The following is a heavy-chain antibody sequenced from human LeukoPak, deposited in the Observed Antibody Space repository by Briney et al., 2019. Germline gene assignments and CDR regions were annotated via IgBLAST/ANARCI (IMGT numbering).Heavy chain of an antibody. CDR2: ISSSSSYI. Sequence: GGSLRLSCAASGFTFSSYSMNWVRQAPGKGLEWVSSISSSSSYIYYADSVKGRFTISRDNAENSLFLQMNTLRAEDTAMYYCARLAGWEKLREFDYWGQGTLVTVSS. CDR3: ARLAGWEKLREFDY. J-gene: IGHJ4*02. D-gene: IGHD1-26*01. V-gene: IGHV3-21*01. CDR1: GFTFSSYS.